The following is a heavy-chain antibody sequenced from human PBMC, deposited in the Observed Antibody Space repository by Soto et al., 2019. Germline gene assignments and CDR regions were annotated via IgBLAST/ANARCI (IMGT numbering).Heavy chain of an antibody. CDR1: GYTFTGYY. D-gene: IGHD3-3*01. V-gene: IGHV1-2*04. J-gene: IGHJ4*02. Sequence: GASVKVSCKASGYTFTGYYMHWVRQAPGQGLEWMGWINPNSGGTNYAQKFQGWVTMTRDTSISTAYMELSRLRSDDTAVYYCARGSISYYDYWSGSQDYWGQGTLVTVSS. CDR2: INPNSGGT. CDR3: ARGSISYYDYWSGSQDY.